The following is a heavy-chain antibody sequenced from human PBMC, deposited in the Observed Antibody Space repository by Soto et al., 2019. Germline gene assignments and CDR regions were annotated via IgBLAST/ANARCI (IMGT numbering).Heavy chain of an antibody. V-gene: IGHV4-34*01. J-gene: IGHJ4*02. CDR2: INHSGST. Sequence: QVQLQQWGAGLLKPSETLSLTCAVYGGSFSGYYWSWIRQPPGKGLEWIGEINHSGSTNYNPSLKSRVTISVDTSKTQFSLKLSSVTAADTAVYYCARGPGYCSSTSCYIIAVAGRGLFDYWGQGTLVTVSS. CDR1: GGSFSGYY. D-gene: IGHD2-2*01. CDR3: ARGPGYCSSTSCYIIAVAGRGLFDY.